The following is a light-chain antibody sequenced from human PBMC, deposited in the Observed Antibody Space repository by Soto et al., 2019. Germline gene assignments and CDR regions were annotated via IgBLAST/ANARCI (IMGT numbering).Light chain of an antibody. CDR2: DAS. CDR1: QSISSW. CDR3: QQYNSYSG. J-gene: IGKJ3*01. Sequence: DIQMTQSPSTLSASVGDRVTITCRASQSISSWLAWYQQKPGKAPKLLIYDASSLESGVPSRFSGSGSGTEFTLTISSPQPDDFATYYCQQYNSYSGFGPGTKVDIK. V-gene: IGKV1-5*01.